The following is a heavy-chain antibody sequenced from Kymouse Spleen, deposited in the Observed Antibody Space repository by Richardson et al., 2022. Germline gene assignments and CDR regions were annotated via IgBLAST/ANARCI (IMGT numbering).Heavy chain of an antibody. J-gene: IGHJ4*02. D-gene: IGHD3-9*01. V-gene: IGHV3-72*01. CDR1: GFTFSDHY. CDR3: AIPDILTGSFDY. CDR2: TRNKANSYTT. Sequence: EVQLVESGGGLVQPGGSLRLSCAASGFTFSDHYMDWVRQAPGKGLEWVGRTRNKANSYTTEYAASVKGRFTISRDDSKNSLYLQMNSLKTEDTAVYYCAIPDILTGSFDYWGQGTLVTVSS.